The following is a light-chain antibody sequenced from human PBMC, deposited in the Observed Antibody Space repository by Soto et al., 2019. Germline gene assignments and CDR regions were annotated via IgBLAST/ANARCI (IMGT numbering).Light chain of an antibody. CDR3: SSFAGRSTWV. CDR2: DVS. CDR1: SSDVGGYNY. Sequence: QSVLTQPRSVSGSPGQSVTISCTGTSSDVGGYNYVSWYQQHPGKAPKVIIYDVSKRPSGVPDRFSGSKSGSTASLTISGLQAEEEADYYCSSFAGRSTWVFGGGTKLTVL. V-gene: IGLV2-11*01. J-gene: IGLJ2*01.